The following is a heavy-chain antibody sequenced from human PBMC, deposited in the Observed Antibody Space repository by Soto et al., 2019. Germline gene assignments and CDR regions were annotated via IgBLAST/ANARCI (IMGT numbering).Heavy chain of an antibody. J-gene: IGHJ6*02. CDR1: GGSLSDYY. CDR3: GRGRGEYKLGNV. CDR2: IHPSGST. V-gene: IGHV4-34*01. D-gene: IGHD4-17*01. Sequence: QVQLQQWGAGLLKPSETLSLTCAVYGGSLSDYYWSWIRQSPGKGLEWIGEIHPSGSTNYNPSLKSRVTISVDQSKGQFSLKLTSLTAADTAVYYCGRGRGEYKLGNVWGPGTTVTVSS.